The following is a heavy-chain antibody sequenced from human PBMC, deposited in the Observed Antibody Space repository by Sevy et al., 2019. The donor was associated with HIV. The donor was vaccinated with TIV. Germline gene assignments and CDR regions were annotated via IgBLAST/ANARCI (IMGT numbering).Heavy chain of an antibody. CDR2: MNPNSGKT. CDR3: ARRRGGYNYEIDY. J-gene: IGHJ4*02. D-gene: IGHD5-12*01. CDR1: GYTFTSYD. Sequence: ASVKVSCKASGYTFTSYDINWVRQATGQGLEWMGWMNPNSGKTGYAQKFQGRVTMTRNTSISLAYMEVGSLRSEDTAVYYCARRRGGYNYEIDYWGQGTLVTVSS. V-gene: IGHV1-8*01.